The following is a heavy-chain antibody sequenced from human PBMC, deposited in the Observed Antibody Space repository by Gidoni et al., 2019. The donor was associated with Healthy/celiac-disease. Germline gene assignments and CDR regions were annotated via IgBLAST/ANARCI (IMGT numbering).Heavy chain of an antibody. V-gene: IGHV3-53*01. CDR2: IYSGGST. J-gene: IGHJ4*02. CDR3: AREKWGSSVN. D-gene: IGHD2-2*01. Sequence: MSWVRQAPGKGLEWVSVIYSGGSTYYADSVKGRFTISRDNSKNTLYLQMNSLRAEDTAVYYCAREKWGSSVNWGQGTLVTVSS.